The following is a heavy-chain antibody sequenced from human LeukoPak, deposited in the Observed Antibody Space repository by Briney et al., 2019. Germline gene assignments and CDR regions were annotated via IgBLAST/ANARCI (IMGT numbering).Heavy chain of an antibody. CDR3: ARTKWTYSSSWYVSGHYFDY. Sequence: PSETLSLTCTVSDGSISSYYWSWIRQPPGKGLEWIGYIYYSGSTNYNPSLKSRVTISVDTSKNQFSLKLSSVTAADTAVYYCARTKWTYSSSWYVSGHYFDYWGQGTLVTVSS. D-gene: IGHD6-13*01. V-gene: IGHV4-59*01. CDR1: DGSISSYY. J-gene: IGHJ4*02. CDR2: IYYSGST.